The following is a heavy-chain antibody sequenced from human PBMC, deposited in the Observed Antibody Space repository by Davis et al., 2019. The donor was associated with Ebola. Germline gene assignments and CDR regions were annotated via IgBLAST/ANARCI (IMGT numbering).Heavy chain of an antibody. J-gene: IGHJ4*02. Sequence: PGGSLRLSCAASGFTFSSYSMNWVRQAPGKGLEWVSSISSSSYIYYADSVKGRFTISRDNAKNSLYLQMNSLRAEDTAVYYCARELAVAYFDYWGQGTLVTVSS. D-gene: IGHD6-19*01. CDR2: ISSSSYI. V-gene: IGHV3-21*01. CDR3: ARELAVAYFDY. CDR1: GFTFSSYS.